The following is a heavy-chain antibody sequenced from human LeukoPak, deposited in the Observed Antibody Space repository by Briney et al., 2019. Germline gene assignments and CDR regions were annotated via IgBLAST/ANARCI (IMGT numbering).Heavy chain of an antibody. V-gene: IGHV5-51*01. Sequence: GASLQISCEGSGSIFTSYWIGWVRPLPGRVLEWMGIIYPGDSDTRYSPSFQGQATISADKSISTAYLQWSSLKASDTPMYYCARQGGSYYFDYWGQGTLVTVSS. CDR3: ARQGGSYYFDY. CDR2: IYPGDSDT. D-gene: IGHD1-26*01. J-gene: IGHJ4*02. CDR1: GSIFTSYW.